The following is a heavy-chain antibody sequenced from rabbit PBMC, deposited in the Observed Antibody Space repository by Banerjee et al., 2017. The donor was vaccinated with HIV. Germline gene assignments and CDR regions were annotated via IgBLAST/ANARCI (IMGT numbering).Heavy chain of an antibody. CDR2: IGAGST. CDR3: ARDAGYAGSNL. D-gene: IGHD4-2*01. CDR1: GFDFSSYG. Sequence: QEQLVESGGGLVQPGGSLKLSCKASGFDFSSYGVSWVRQAPGKGLEWIACIGAGSTYYATWAKGRFTISKTSSTTVTLQMTSLTAADTATYFCARDAGYAGSNLWGPGTLVTVS. V-gene: IGHV1S45*01. J-gene: IGHJ4*01.